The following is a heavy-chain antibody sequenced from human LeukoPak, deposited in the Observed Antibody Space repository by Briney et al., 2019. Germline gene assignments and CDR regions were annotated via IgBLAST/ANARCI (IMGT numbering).Heavy chain of an antibody. V-gene: IGHV3-74*01. D-gene: IGHD3-22*01. CDR3: TRGASSCHSSGCWKPSDY. J-gene: IGHJ4*02. CDR1: AFNFRSYW. CDR2: INSDGTGT. Sequence: GGSLRLSCAPSAFNFRSYWMHWVRPAPGKGLVWVSRINSDGTGTYANSVKGRFTISRDNANNTLYLQMNSLRADDTAVYYCTRGASSCHSSGCWKPSDYWGQGVLVTVSS.